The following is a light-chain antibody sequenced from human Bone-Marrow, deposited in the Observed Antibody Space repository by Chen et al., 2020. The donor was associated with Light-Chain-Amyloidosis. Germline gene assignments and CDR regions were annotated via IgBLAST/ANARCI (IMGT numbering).Light chain of an antibody. CDR2: RDT. CDR3: QSADSSGTYEVI. CDR1: DLPTKY. V-gene: IGLV3-25*03. Sequence: SYLLTQPPPAPVSPRETASITCSGDDLPTKYAYWYQQKPGQAPVLVIHRDTERPSWISERFSGSSSGTTATLTISGVQAEDEADYHCQSADSSGTYEVIFGGGTKLTVL. J-gene: IGLJ2*01.